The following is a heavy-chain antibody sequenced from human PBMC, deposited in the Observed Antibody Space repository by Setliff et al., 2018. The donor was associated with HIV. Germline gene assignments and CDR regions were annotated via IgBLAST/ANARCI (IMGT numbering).Heavy chain of an antibody. CDR1: GFSFGAYA. Sequence: GGSLRLSCAASGFSFGAYAMSWVRQAPGKGLEWVSVMSGSGDTTYYADSVKGRFTISRDNSKNTVYLQMNSLRAGDTAVYYCAKTFYYDSSGNHNFEYWGQGTTVTVSS. J-gene: IGHJ4*03. CDR3: AKTFYYDSSGNHNFEY. D-gene: IGHD3-22*01. V-gene: IGHV3-23*01. CDR2: MSGSGDTT.